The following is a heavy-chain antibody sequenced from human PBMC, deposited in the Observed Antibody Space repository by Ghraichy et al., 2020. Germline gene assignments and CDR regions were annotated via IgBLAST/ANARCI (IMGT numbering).Heavy chain of an antibody. CDR2: ISGYNGNT. D-gene: IGHD6-19*01. J-gene: IGHJ4*01. V-gene: IGHV1-18*04. CDR1: GFTFSNYI. CDR3: AREGRGLVVAGSRPAN. Sequence: ASVKVSCKASGFTFSNYIFIWVRQAPGQGLEWMGWISGYNGNTGYAQKFQGRVTMTMDTSTTTISMELTNLTSDDTAVYYCAREGRGLVVAGSRPANWGHGTRVTVSS.